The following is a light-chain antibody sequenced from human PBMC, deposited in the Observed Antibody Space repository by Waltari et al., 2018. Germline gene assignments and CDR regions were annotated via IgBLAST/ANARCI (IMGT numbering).Light chain of an antibody. CDR2: EGS. CDR1: SSDVGSYNL. J-gene: IGLJ1*01. V-gene: IGLV2-23*01. CDR3: CSYAGSSTYV. Sequence: QSALTQPASVSGSPGQSITISCTGTSSDVGSYNLVSCYQQHPGKAPKPMIYEGSKRPSGVSAHSSGSKSGNTASRPISVLQAEDEADYYCCSYAGSSTYVFGTGTKVTVL.